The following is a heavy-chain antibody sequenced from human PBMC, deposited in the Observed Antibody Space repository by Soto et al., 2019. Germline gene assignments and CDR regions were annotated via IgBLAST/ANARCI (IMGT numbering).Heavy chain of an antibody. J-gene: IGHJ6*03. Sequence: GGSLRLSCAASGFTFSDYHMSWIRQAPGKGLEWVSYISSSGSTIYYADSVKGRFTISRDNAKNSLYLQMNSLRAEDTAVYYCARDRRGGLGITMVRGVYYMDVWGKGT. V-gene: IGHV3-11*01. D-gene: IGHD3-10*01. CDR3: ARDRRGGLGITMVRGVYYMDV. CDR2: ISSSGSTI. CDR1: GFTFSDYH.